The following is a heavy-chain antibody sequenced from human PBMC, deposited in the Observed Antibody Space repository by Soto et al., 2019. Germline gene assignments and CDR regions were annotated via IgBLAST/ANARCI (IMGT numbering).Heavy chain of an antibody. V-gene: IGHV3-30*18. J-gene: IGHJ4*02. Sequence: QVQLVESGGGVVQPGRSLRLSCAASGFTFSSYGMHWVRQAPGKGLEWVAVISYDGSNKYYADSVKGRFTISRDNSKNTLYLQMISLRAEDTAVYYCAKDRRKVVVAAPFDYWGQGTLVTVSS. CDR3: AKDRRKVVVAAPFDY. CDR1: GFTFSSYG. CDR2: ISYDGSNK. D-gene: IGHD2-15*01.